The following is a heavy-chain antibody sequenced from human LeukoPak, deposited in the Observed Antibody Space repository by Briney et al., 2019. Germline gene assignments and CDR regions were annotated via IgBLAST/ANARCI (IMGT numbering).Heavy chain of an antibody. CDR2: ISGSGGST. CDR3: AKDTGEWLPIYYFDY. Sequence: PGGPLRLSCAASGFTFSSYAMSWVRQAPGKGLEWVSAISGSGGSTYYADSVKGRFTISRDNSKNTLYLQMNSLRAEDTAVYYCAKDTGEWLPIYYFDYWGQGTLVTVSS. CDR1: GFTFSSYA. J-gene: IGHJ4*02. V-gene: IGHV3-23*01. D-gene: IGHD5-12*01.